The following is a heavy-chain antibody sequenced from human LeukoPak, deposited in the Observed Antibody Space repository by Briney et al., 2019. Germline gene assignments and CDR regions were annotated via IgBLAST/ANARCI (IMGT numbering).Heavy chain of an antibody. Sequence: GGSLRLSCAASGFTFSTYEMTWVRQSPGKGLEWVSFIYSDNTHYSDSVKGRFTISRDNSENTLYLQMNSLRAEDTAVYYCARRAGAYSHPYDYWGQGTLVTVSS. D-gene: IGHD4/OR15-4a*01. J-gene: IGHJ4*02. CDR2: IYSDNT. V-gene: IGHV3-53*01. CDR1: GFTFSTYE. CDR3: ARRAGAYSHPYDY.